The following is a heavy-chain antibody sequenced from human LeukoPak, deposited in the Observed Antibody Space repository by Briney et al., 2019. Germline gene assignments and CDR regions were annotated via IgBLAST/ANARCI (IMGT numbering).Heavy chain of an antibody. CDR2: IYYSGST. Sequence: PSETLSLTCTVSGGSTSSYYWSWIRQPPGKGLEWIGHIYYSGSTNYNPSLKSRVTISVDTSKNQFSLKLSSVTAADTGVYYCARDGVVGATMEYNWFDPWGQGTLVTVSS. CDR1: GGSTSSYY. V-gene: IGHV4-59*01. CDR3: ARDGVVGATMEYNWFDP. J-gene: IGHJ5*02. D-gene: IGHD1-26*01.